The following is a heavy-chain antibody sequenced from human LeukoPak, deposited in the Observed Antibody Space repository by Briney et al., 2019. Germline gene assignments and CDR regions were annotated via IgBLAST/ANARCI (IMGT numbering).Heavy chain of an antibody. J-gene: IGHJ4*02. D-gene: IGHD6-19*01. CDR1: GGSISSGGYY. CDR3: ARRDSSGWQGRWAFGY. V-gene: IGHV4-31*03. CDR2: IYYSGST. Sequence: SETLSLTCTVSGGSISSGGYYWSWIRQHPGKGLEWIGYIYYSGSTYYDPSLKSRVTISVDTSKNQFSLKLSSVTAADTAVYYCARRDSSGWQGRWAFGYWGQGTLVTVSS.